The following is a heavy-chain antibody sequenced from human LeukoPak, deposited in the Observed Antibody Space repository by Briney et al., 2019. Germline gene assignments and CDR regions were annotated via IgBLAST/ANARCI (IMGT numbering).Heavy chain of an antibody. V-gene: IGHV3-23*01. CDR2: ISTTVGYT. CDR3: AKKPATMKFPLDI. D-gene: IGHD5-24*01. Sequence: GGSLRLSCVGSGFTFSTYDMGWVRQTPGQGLEWVCGISTTVGYTKDADSVKGRFTISRDNSTNTLFLQMHSLRAEDTAVYYCAKKPATMKFPLDIWGQETLLTVS. J-gene: IGHJ4*02. CDR1: GFTFSTYD.